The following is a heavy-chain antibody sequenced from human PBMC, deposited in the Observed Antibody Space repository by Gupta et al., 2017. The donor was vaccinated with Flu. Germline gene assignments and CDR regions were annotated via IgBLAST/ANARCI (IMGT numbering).Heavy chain of an antibody. V-gene: IGHV4-38-2*01. CDR3: ARGYSWNFDY. CDR2: IFHNEVN. Sequence: QVQLQESGPGLVKPSETLSLTCDVSGYSISNGYYWGWIRQPPGKGLKWIASIFHNEVNYHNPSLRSRLTVSVDTSKNQFSLKLSSVTAADTAVYYCARGYSWNFDYWGQGTLVTVSS. CDR1: GYSISNGYY. J-gene: IGHJ4*02. D-gene: IGHD1-20*01.